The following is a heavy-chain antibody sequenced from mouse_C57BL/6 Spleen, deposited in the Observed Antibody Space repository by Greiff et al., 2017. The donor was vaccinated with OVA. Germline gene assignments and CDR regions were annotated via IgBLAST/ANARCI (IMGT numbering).Heavy chain of an antibody. Sequence: QVQLQQSGPELVKPGASVKISCKASGYAFSSSWMNWVKQRPGKGLEWIGRIYPGDGDTNYNEKFKSKATLTVDTSSSTAYMQLSSLTSEDSAVYYCALNWAYAMDYWGQGTSVTVSS. D-gene: IGHD4-1*01. V-gene: IGHV1-82*01. CDR1: GYAFSSSW. J-gene: IGHJ4*01. CDR3: ALNWAYAMDY. CDR2: IYPGDGDT.